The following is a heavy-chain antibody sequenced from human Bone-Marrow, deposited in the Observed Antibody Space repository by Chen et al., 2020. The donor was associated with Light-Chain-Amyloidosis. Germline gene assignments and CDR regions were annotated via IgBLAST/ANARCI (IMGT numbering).Heavy chain of an antibody. CDR1: GVTFSSYW. CDR3: ARDFTETYYDFWTGVYYYGMDV. V-gene: IGHV3-7*05. CDR2: IKLDGSAE. D-gene: IGHD3-3*01. Sequence: EVQLVESGGGLVQPGGSLRLSWVAAGVTFSSYWMTWVRQAPGKGLEWVANIKLDGSAEYYLDSVKGRFTISRDNAKNALYLQMDSLRAEDTAVYYCARDFTETYYDFWTGVYYYGMDVWGQGTTVTVSS. J-gene: IGHJ6*02.